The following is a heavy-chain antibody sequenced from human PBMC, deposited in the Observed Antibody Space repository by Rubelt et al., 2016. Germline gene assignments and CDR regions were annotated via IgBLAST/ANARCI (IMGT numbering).Heavy chain of an antibody. CDR3: ARDRTPSGYDSGMDV. Sequence: QLQLQESGPGLVKPSETLSLTCTVSGGSISSSSYYSGWIRQPPGKGLEWLGYIYFSGSTHHNASPKSQVTLSIDRSKNQFTLYWGFVTAADTAGYYCARDRTPSGYDSGMDVWGQGTTVTVSS. V-gene: IGHV4-61*05. J-gene: IGHJ6*02. CDR2: IYFSGST. CDR1: GGSISSSSYY. D-gene: IGHD5-12*01.